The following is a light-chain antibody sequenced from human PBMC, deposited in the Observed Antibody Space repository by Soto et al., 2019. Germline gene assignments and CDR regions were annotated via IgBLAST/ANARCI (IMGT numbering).Light chain of an antibody. Sequence: QSVLTQPRSVSGSPGQSVTISCTGTSSDVGRYNYVSWYQHHPGKAPKLMIYDVSTRPSGVPDRFSGSKSGTTASLTISGLQAEDEADYYCCSYAGSPYVFGTGSMVTVL. CDR2: DVS. J-gene: IGLJ1*01. CDR3: CSYAGSPYV. CDR1: SSDVGRYNY. V-gene: IGLV2-11*01.